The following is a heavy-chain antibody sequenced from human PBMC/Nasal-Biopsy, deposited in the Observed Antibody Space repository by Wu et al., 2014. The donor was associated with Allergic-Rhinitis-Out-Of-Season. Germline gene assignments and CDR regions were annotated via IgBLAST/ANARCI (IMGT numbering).Heavy chain of an antibody. D-gene: IGHD4-17*01. J-gene: IGHJ2*01. Sequence: SYGVTWVRQAPGQGLEWMGWISAYNGNRNYAQKFQGRVTMTTDTSTSTAYMELRSLRSDDTAVYYCARADYEGWYFDLWAVAPWSLSPQ. V-gene: IGHV1-18*01. CDR2: ISAYNGNR. CDR1: SYG. CDR3: ARADYEGWYFDL.